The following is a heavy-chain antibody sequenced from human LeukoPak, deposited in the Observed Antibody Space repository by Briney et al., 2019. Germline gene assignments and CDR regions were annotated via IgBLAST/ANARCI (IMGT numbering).Heavy chain of an antibody. CDR1: GGSINSYY. V-gene: IGHV4-59*01. Sequence: SENLSLTCTVSGGSINSYYWSWIRQPPGKGLEWIGYIYYSGSTNYNPSLKSRVTISVDTSKNQFSLKLSSVTAADTAVYYCARVRVITMVRGVMTWFDPWGQGTLVTVSS. CDR3: ARVRVITMVRGVMTWFDP. D-gene: IGHD3-10*01. CDR2: IYYSGST. J-gene: IGHJ5*02.